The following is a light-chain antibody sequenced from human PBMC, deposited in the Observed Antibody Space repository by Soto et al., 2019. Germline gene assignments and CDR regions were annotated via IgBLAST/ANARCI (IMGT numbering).Light chain of an antibody. Sequence: EIVLTQSPGTLSLSPGEKATLSSRVSQSVSSSYLAWYQQKPGQAPRLLIYGASSRATGIPDRFSGSGSGTDFTLTISRLEPEDFAVYYCQQYGTSRAFGQGTKVDIK. CDR1: QSVSSSY. J-gene: IGKJ1*01. CDR2: GAS. V-gene: IGKV3-20*01. CDR3: QQYGTSRA.